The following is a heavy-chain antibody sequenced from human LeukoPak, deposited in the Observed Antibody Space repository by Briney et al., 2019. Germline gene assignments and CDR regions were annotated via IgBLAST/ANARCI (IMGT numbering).Heavy chain of an antibody. D-gene: IGHD1-26*01. CDR3: ARTSVGATVNYYYYDMDV. CDR2: IYHSGST. J-gene: IGHJ6*03. V-gene: IGHV4-38-2*01. CDR1: GYSISSGYY. Sequence: SETLSLTCAVSGYSISSGYYWGWIRQPPGKGLEWIGSIYHSGSTYYNPSLKSRVTISVDTSKNQVSLKLSSVTAADTAAYYCARTSVGATVNYYYYDMDVWAKGTTVTVSS.